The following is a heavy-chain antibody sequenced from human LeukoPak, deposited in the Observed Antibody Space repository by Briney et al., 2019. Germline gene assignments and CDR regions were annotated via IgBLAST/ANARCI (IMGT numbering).Heavy chain of an antibody. J-gene: IGHJ6*03. CDR3: ARGEPNIVVVPAAVSPDYMDV. D-gene: IGHD2-2*01. CDR1: GGSISSYY. CDR2: INHSGGT. V-gene: IGHV4-34*01. Sequence: SETLSLTCTVSGGSISSYYWSWIRQPPGKGLEWIGEINHSGGTNYNPSLKSRVTISVDTSKNQFSLKLSSVTAADTAVYYCARGEPNIVVVPAAVSPDYMDVWGKGTTVTVSS.